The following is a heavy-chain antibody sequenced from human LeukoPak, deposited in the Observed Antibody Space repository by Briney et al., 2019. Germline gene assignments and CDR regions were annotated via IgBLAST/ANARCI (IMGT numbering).Heavy chain of an antibody. D-gene: IGHD1-1*01. Sequence: SETLSLTCTVSGGSISSYYWNWIRQPPGKGLEWIGYIYYSGSTNYNPSLKSRVTISVDTSKNQFSLKLSSVTAADTAVYYCARAKQLEKFYFDYWGRGTLVTVSS. CDR3: ARAKQLEKFYFDY. CDR1: GGSISSYY. V-gene: IGHV4-59*12. J-gene: IGHJ4*02. CDR2: IYYSGST.